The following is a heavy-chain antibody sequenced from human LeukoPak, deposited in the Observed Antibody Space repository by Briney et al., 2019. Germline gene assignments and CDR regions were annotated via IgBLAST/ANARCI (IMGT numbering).Heavy chain of an antibody. CDR3: ASRGYSYGPIDY. Sequence: PSETLSPTCAVYGGSFSGYYWSWIRQPPGKGLEWIGEINHSGSTNYNPSLKSRVTISVDTSKNQFSLKLSSVTAADTAVYYCASRGYSYGPIDYWGQGTLVTVSS. D-gene: IGHD5-18*01. J-gene: IGHJ4*02. CDR1: GGSFSGYY. CDR2: INHSGST. V-gene: IGHV4-34*01.